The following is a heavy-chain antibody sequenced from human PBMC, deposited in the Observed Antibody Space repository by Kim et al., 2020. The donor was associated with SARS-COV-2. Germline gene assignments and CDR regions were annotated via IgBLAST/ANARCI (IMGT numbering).Heavy chain of an antibody. CDR2: ISAYNGNT. V-gene: IGHV1-18*01. CDR1: GYTFTSYG. CDR3: ARVEGHYVFNSWFDP. D-gene: IGHD4-17*01. Sequence: ASVKVSCKASGYTFTSYGISWVRQAPGQGLEWMGWISAYNGNTNYAQKLQGRVTMTTDTSTSTAYMELRSLRSDDTAVYYCARVEGHYVFNSWFDPWGQGTLVTVSS. J-gene: IGHJ5*02.